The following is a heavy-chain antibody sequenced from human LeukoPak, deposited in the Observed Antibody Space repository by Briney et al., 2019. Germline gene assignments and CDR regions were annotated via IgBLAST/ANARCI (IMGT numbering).Heavy chain of an antibody. D-gene: IGHD6-6*01. Sequence: GGSLRLSCAASGFTFSSYAMSWVRQAPGKGLEWFSAITHSGGDTYHADSVKGRFTIYRDNSKNTLYLQMDSLRVEDTALYFCAKGSSSSRPYYFDYWGQGTLVTVSS. V-gene: IGHV3-23*01. CDR1: GFTFSSYA. CDR3: AKGSSSSRPYYFDY. J-gene: IGHJ4*02. CDR2: ITHSGGDT.